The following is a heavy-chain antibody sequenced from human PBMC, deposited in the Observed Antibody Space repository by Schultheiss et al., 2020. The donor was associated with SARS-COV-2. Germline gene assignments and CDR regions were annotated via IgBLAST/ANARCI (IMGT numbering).Heavy chain of an antibody. CDR2: IYYSGST. V-gene: IGHV4-61*08. Sequence: SETLSLTCTVSGGSISSGGYYWSWIRQHPGKGLEWIGYIYYSGSTNYNPSLKSGVTISVDTSKNQFSLKLSSVTAADTAVYYCARIIRFLEWLFDYWGQGTLVTVSS. D-gene: IGHD3-3*01. CDR3: ARIIRFLEWLFDY. CDR1: GGSISSGGYY. J-gene: IGHJ4*02.